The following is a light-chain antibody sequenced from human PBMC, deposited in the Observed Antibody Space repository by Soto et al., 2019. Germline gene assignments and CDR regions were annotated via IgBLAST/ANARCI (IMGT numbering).Light chain of an antibody. CDR1: QSVSNNY. CDR3: QQYGSSPLT. V-gene: IGKV3-20*01. Sequence: EIVLTQSPGTLSLSPGERATLSCRASQSVSNNYLAWYQQKPGQAPRLLISGASSRATGIPDRFNGSGSGTDFTLTISRLEPEDFAVDYWQQYGSSPLTFGVGTKVEIK. CDR2: GAS. J-gene: IGKJ4*01.